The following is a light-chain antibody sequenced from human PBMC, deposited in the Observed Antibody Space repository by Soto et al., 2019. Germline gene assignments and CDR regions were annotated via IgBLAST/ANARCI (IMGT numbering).Light chain of an antibody. CDR1: QSVSDN. Sequence: EIVMTQSPAALSVSPGERATLSCRASQSVSDNLAWYQHKPGQAPRLLIYGASTRATGVQARFSGSGSGTEFTLTISSLQSEDFAVYYCQHYNNWPPMYTFGQGTKLEI. J-gene: IGKJ2*01. V-gene: IGKV3-15*01. CDR2: GAS. CDR3: QHYNNWPPMYT.